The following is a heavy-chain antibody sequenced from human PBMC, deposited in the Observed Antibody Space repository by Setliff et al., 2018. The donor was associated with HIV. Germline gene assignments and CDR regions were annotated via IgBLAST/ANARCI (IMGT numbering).Heavy chain of an antibody. Sequence: ASVKVSCKASGYTFTSYGISWVRQAPGQGLEWMGWISAYTGNTKYSQKVQGRVTMTTDTSTTSAYMELRSLRSDDTAVYYCARDRVGAKDYYYMDVWGKGTTVTVS. CDR2: ISAYTGNT. J-gene: IGHJ6*03. D-gene: IGHD1-26*01. V-gene: IGHV1-18*01. CDR1: GYTFTSYG. CDR3: ARDRVGAKDYYYMDV.